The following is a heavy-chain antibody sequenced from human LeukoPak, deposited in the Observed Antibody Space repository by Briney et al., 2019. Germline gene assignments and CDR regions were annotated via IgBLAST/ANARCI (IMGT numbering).Heavy chain of an antibody. V-gene: IGHV5-51*01. CDR1: GYSFTSYW. J-gene: IGHJ4*02. CDR3: ARYNYYGSGSYYKDPPYYFDY. Sequence: GESLKISCKGSGYSFTSYWVGWVRQMPGKGLEWMGIIYPGDSDTRYSPSFQGQVTISAEKSISTAYLQWSSLKASDTAMYYCARYNYYGSGSYYKDPPYYFDYWGQGTLVTVSS. CDR2: IYPGDSDT. D-gene: IGHD3-10*01.